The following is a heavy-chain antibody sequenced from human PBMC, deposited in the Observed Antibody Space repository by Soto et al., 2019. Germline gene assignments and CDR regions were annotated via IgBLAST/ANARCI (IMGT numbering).Heavy chain of an antibody. Sequence: SETLSLTCAVSGGSISSGGYSWSWIRQPPGKGLEWIGYIYHSGSTYYNPSLKRRVTISVDRSKNQFSLKLSSVTAADTAVYYCASGASTQAPDYWGQGTLVTVSS. D-gene: IGHD3-16*01. J-gene: IGHJ4*02. V-gene: IGHV4-30-2*01. CDR1: GGSISSGGYS. CDR3: ASGASTQAPDY. CDR2: IYHSGST.